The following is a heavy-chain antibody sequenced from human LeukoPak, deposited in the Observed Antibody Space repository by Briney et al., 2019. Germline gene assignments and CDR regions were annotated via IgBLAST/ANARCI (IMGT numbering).Heavy chain of an antibody. CDR2: IYYSGST. V-gene: IGHV4-59*01. D-gene: IGHD6-25*01. CDR3: ARGGRLRAFNR. CDR1: GGSISSYY. Sequence: PSETLSLTCTVSGGSISSYYWSWIRQPPGKGLEWIGYIYYSGSTNYNPSLKSRVTISVDTSKNQFSLKLSSVTAADTAVYYCARGGRLRAFNRWGQGTLVTVSS. J-gene: IGHJ4*02.